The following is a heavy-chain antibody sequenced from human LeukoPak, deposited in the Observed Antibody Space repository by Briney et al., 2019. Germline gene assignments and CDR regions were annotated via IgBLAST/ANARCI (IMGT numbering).Heavy chain of an antibody. Sequence: ASVKVSCKASGYTFTSYDINWVRQATGQGLEWMGWMNPNSGNTGYAQKFQGRVTMTRNTSISTAYMELSSLRSEDTAVYYCARGFPGMLVGGTGQDYWGQGTLVTVSS. CDR3: ARGFPGMLVGGTGQDY. J-gene: IGHJ4*02. CDR1: GYTFTSYD. CDR2: MNPNSGNT. D-gene: IGHD3-22*01. V-gene: IGHV1-8*01.